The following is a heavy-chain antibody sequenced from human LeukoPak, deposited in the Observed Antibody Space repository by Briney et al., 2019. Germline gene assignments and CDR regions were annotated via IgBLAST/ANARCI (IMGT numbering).Heavy chain of an antibody. CDR3: ARGALISYSYGPFDY. CDR1: GGSLTSSNQY. Sequence: SETLSLTCSVVGGSLTSSNQYWGWIRRPPGKRLEWIGSIYYSGRTYYNPSLKSRATISVDTSKNQFSLKLSSVTAADTAVYYCARGALISYSYGPFDYWGQGALLTVSS. V-gene: IGHV4-39*07. J-gene: IGHJ4*02. D-gene: IGHD5-18*01. CDR2: IYYSGRT.